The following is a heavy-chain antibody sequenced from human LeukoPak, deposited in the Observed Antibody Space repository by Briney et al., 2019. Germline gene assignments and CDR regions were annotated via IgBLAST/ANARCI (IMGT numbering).Heavy chain of an antibody. Sequence: SETLSLTCTVSGGSISSSSYYWGWIRQPPGKELEWIGSFSSAGSTYYNPSLKSRVTISVDTSKNQFSLKLSSVTAADTAVYYCARPRTSGWYFGAFDIWGQGTMVTVSP. CDR2: FSSAGST. J-gene: IGHJ3*02. CDR3: ARPRTSGWYFGAFDI. CDR1: GGSISSSSYY. V-gene: IGHV4-39*07. D-gene: IGHD6-19*01.